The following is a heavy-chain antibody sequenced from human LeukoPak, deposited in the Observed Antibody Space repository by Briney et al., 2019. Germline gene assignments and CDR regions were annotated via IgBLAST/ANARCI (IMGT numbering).Heavy chain of an antibody. D-gene: IGHD3-16*02. CDR1: GYTFTNYD. V-gene: IGHV1-8*01. CDR2: VNPDSGNT. Sequence: ASVKVSCKASGYTFTNYDINWVRQATGQGLEWMGWVNPDSGNTGYAQKFQGRVTMTRNTSISTAYMELSSLRSEDTAMYYCARADYDFVWGSYRLPDPWGQGTLVTVSS. CDR3: ARADYDFVWGSYRLPDP. J-gene: IGHJ5*02.